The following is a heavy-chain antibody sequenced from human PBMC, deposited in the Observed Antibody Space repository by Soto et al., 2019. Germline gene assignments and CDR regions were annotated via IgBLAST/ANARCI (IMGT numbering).Heavy chain of an antibody. CDR2: VSDSGST. D-gene: IGHD6-13*01. V-gene: IGHV4-59*01. Sequence: PSETLSLTCTVSGGSLDYYYWTWIRQPPGKGLEWIGYVSDSGSTKYNPSLRSRVTISVDTSKNQFSLNLNSVTAVDTAVYYCARDSTSWFPYYGMDVWGQGTTVTVSS. CDR3: ARDSTSWFPYYGMDV. CDR1: GGSLDYYY. J-gene: IGHJ6*02.